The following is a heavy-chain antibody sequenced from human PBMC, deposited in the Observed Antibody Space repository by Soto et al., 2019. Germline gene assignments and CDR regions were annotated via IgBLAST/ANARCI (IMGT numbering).Heavy chain of an antibody. V-gene: IGHV3-30-3*01. CDR3: ARDGYCSSTSCYEKGGLKYYYYGMDV. Sequence: QVQLVESGGGVVQPGRSLRLSCAASGFTFSSYAMHWVRQAPGKGLEWVAVISYDGSNKYYADSVKGRFTISRDNSKNTLYLQMNSLRAEDTAVYYCARDGYCSSTSCYEKGGLKYYYYGMDVWGQGTTVTVSS. CDR2: ISYDGSNK. J-gene: IGHJ6*02. CDR1: GFTFSSYA. D-gene: IGHD2-2*03.